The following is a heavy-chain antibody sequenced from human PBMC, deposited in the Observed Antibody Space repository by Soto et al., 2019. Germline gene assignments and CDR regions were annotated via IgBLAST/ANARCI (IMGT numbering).Heavy chain of an antibody. CDR1: GGSISSGGYY. CDR2: IYYSGST. CDR3: ARGDSGYYDSSGYYSY. V-gene: IGHV4-31*03. D-gene: IGHD3-22*01. Sequence: QVQLQESGPGLVKPSQTLSLTCTVSGGSISSGGYYWSWIRQHPGKGLEWIGYIYYSGSTYYNPSLKSRVTISVDTSKNQFSLKLSSVTAADTAVYFCARGDSGYYDSSGYYSYWGQGTLVTVSS. J-gene: IGHJ4*02.